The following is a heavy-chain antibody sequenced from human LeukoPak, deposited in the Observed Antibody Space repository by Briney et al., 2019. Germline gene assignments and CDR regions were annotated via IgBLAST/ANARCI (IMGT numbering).Heavy chain of an antibody. CDR3: ASGFDWFSY. V-gene: IGHV4-39*01. J-gene: IGHJ4*02. D-gene: IGHD3-9*01. CDR2: IYYSGST. CDR1: GDSISSGDYY. Sequence: PSETLSLTCTVSGDSISSGDYYWGWIRQPPGKGLEWIGSIYYSGSTYYNPSLKSRVTISVDTSKNQFSLKLSSVTAADTAVYYCASGFDWFSYWGQGTLVTVSS.